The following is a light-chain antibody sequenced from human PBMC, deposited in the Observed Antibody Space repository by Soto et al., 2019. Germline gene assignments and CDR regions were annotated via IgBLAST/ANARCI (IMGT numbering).Light chain of an antibody. V-gene: IGKV3-11*01. CDR1: QSVSSY. Sequence: EIVLTQSPATLSLSPGERATLSCRASQSVSSYFAWYQQKPGQAPRLLIYDASNRTTGIPARFSGSGSGTDFTLTISSLEPDDFAVYYCQQRSNWPWTFGQGTKVEIK. CDR3: QQRSNWPWT. J-gene: IGKJ1*01. CDR2: DAS.